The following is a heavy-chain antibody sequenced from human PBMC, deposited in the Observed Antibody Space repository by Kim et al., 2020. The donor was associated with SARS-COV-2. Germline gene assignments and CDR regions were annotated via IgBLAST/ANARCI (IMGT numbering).Heavy chain of an antibody. CDR3: AKTGYSSGWNYYYYGMDV. CDR2: VIPIFGTA. J-gene: IGHJ6*02. V-gene: IGHV1-69*13. Sequence: SVKVSCKASGGTFSNYAISWVRQAPGQGLEWMGGVIPIFGTANYAQKFQGRVTITADESTSTAYMELSSLRSEDTAVYYCAKTGYSSGWNYYYYGMDVWGQGTTVTVSS. CDR1: GGTFSNYA. D-gene: IGHD6-19*01.